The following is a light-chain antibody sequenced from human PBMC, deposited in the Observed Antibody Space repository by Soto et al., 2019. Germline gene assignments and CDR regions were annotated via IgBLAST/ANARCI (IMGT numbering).Light chain of an antibody. Sequence: EIGMTQSPATLSVSPGQRATLSCRASQSVSSSFAWYQQKPGQAPRLLIYGASTRATDIPARFSGSGSGTEFTLTISSLQPEDFAVYYCQQYYNWWTFGQGTKVDIK. V-gene: IGKV3-15*01. CDR3: QQYYNWWT. CDR2: GAS. J-gene: IGKJ1*01. CDR1: QSVSSS.